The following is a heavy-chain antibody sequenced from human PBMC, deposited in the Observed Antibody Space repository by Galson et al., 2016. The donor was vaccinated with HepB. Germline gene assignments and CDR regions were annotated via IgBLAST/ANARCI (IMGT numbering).Heavy chain of an antibody. V-gene: IGHV4-61*01. CDR3: ARDVRLGGSLYNWFDP. D-gene: IGHD3-16*01. Sequence: ETLSLTCTVSGDSVNSDNYRWTWIRQSPGKGLEWIAGIDNRGSTNCNPSLKSRVTMLVDTSKNQFSLKLTSVTAADTAVYYCARDVRLGGSLYNWFDPWGQGTLVIVSS. J-gene: IGHJ5*02. CDR1: GDSVNSDNYR. CDR2: IDNRGST.